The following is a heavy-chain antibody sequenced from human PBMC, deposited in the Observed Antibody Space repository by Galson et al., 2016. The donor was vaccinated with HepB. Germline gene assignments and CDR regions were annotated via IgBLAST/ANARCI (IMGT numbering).Heavy chain of an antibody. CDR3: AREKGGSTMASHWFDP. D-gene: IGHD4/OR15-4a*01. CDR2: ISSSSSYI. CDR1: GFAFSTYD. V-gene: IGHV3-21*01. Sequence: SLRLSCAASGFAFSTYDMNWVRQAPGKGLEWVASISSSSSYIHYADSVEGRFTISRDNAKNSLYLEMNSLRAEDTAVYYCAREKGGSTMASHWFDPWGQGTLVTVSS. J-gene: IGHJ5*02.